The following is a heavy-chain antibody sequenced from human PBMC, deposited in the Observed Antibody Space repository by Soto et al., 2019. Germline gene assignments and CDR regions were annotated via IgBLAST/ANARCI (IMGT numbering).Heavy chain of an antibody. D-gene: IGHD2-15*01. CDR3: AKSRIRAIILVLDF. CDR2: ITTNDGRT. CDR1: GFTFSDYF. J-gene: IGHJ4*03. Sequence: HPGGSLRLSREGSGFTFSDYFMHWVRHAPWKGLEWVSAITTNDGRTYYADSVRGRFAISRDNSRNTLYLQMNSLRADDTADYYCAKSRIRAIILVLDFWGPVTVSTVAS. V-gene: IGHV3-23*01.